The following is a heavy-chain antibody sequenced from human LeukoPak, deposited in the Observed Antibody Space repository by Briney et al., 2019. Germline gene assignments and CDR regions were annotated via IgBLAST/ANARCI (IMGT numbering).Heavy chain of an antibody. J-gene: IGHJ5*02. CDR2: ISSSGRTI. CDR1: GFTFSHYN. CDR3: AADLIVTNH. D-gene: IGHD5-18*01. V-gene: IGHV3-48*02. Sequence: AGGSLRLSCAASGFTFSHYNMNWVRQAPGKGLEWVSYISSSGRTIHYADSVKGRSTISRDNAKNSLYLQMNSLRDEDTAVYYCAADLIVTNHWGQGTLVSVPS.